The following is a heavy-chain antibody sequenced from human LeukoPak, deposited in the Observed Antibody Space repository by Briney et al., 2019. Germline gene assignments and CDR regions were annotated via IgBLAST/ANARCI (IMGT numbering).Heavy chain of an antibody. V-gene: IGHV3-48*02. Sequence: GGSLRLSCAASVFTFSDYGMNWVREAPGTGLEWVSYISSTSSTIYYADSVKGRFTFSRDNAKNSLYLQLNSLRDEDTAVYYCARSRWENWNDFFDYWGQGTLVTVSS. CDR1: VFTFSDYG. J-gene: IGHJ4*02. CDR2: ISSTSSTI. CDR3: ARSRWENWNDFFDY. D-gene: IGHD1-1*01.